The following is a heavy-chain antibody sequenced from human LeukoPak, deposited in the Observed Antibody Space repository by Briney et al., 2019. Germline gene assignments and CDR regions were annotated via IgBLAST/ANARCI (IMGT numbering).Heavy chain of an antibody. Sequence: GGSLRHSCAASGFTFSSYSMNWVRQAPGKGLEWVSSISSSSSYIYYADSVKGRFTISRDNAKNSLYLQMNSLRAEDTAVYYCARAPPRHSSSWTGPFDYWGQGTLVTVSS. V-gene: IGHV3-21*01. D-gene: IGHD6-13*01. J-gene: IGHJ4*02. CDR3: ARAPPRHSSSWTGPFDY. CDR2: ISSSSSYI. CDR1: GFTFSSYS.